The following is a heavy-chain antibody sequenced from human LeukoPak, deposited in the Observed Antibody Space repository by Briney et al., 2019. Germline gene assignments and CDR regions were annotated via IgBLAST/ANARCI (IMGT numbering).Heavy chain of an antibody. J-gene: IGHJ4*02. CDR3: VSAYGGLLDY. Sequence: GGSLRLSCAASGFTFSSYGMHWVRQAPGKGLEWVAFIRYDGSNKYYADSVKGRFTISRDNSKNTLYLQMSSLRAEDTAVYYCVSAYGGLLDYWGQGTLVTVSS. D-gene: IGHD3-16*01. CDR1: GFTFSSYG. V-gene: IGHV3-30*02. CDR2: IRYDGSNK.